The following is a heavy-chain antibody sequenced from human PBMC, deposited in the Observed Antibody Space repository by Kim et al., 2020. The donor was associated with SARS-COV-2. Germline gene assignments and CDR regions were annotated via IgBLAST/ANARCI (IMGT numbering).Heavy chain of an antibody. CDR2: INLSGGST. D-gene: IGHD2-21*02. Sequence: ASVKVSSKASGYTFTSYYMHWVRQAPGQGLEWMGIINLSGGSTSYAQKLQGRVTMTRDTSTSTVYMELSSLRSEDTAVYYCARGGYCGGDCYSPHFDYWGQGTLVTVSS. J-gene: IGHJ4*02. CDR1: GYTFTSYY. CDR3: ARGGYCGGDCYSPHFDY. V-gene: IGHV1-46*01.